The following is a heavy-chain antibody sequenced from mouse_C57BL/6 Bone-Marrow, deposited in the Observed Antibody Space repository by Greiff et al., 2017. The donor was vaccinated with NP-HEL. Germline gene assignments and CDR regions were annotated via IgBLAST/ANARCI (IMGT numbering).Heavy chain of an antibody. D-gene: IGHD4-1*01. V-gene: IGHV1-26*01. CDR3: ARSMGRYFDY. J-gene: IGHJ2*01. CDR1: GYTFTDYY. Sequence: VQLQQSGPELVKPGASVKISCKASGYTFTDYYMNWVKQSHGKSLEWIGDINPNNGGTSYNQKFKGKDTLTVDKSSSTAYMELRSLTSEDSAVYYCARSMGRYFDYWGQGTTLTVSS. CDR2: INPNNGGT.